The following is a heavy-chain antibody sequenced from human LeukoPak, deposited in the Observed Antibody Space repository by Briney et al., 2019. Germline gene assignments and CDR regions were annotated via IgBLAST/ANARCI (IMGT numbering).Heavy chain of an antibody. Sequence: ASVTVSCKASGYTFTGYYMHWARQAPGQGLEWMGWINPNSGGTNYAQKFQGRVTMTRDTSISTAYMELSRLRSDDTAVYYCARDGMDSYDSSGYYPIDYWGQGTLVTVSS. D-gene: IGHD3-22*01. CDR3: ARDGMDSYDSSGYYPIDY. CDR2: INPNSGGT. V-gene: IGHV1-2*02. CDR1: GYTFTGYY. J-gene: IGHJ4*02.